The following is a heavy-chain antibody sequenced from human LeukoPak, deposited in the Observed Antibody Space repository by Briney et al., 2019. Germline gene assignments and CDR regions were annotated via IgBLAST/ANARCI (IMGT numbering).Heavy chain of an antibody. Sequence: SETLSLTCAVYGGSFSGYYWSWIRQPPGKGLEWIGEINHSGSTNYNPSLKSRVTISVDTSKNQFSLKLSSATAADTAVYYCARYCSSTSCQFYYYGTDVWGQGTTVTVSS. D-gene: IGHD2-2*01. CDR3: ARYCSSTSCQFYYYGTDV. CDR1: GGSFSGYY. CDR2: INHSGST. V-gene: IGHV4-34*01. J-gene: IGHJ6*02.